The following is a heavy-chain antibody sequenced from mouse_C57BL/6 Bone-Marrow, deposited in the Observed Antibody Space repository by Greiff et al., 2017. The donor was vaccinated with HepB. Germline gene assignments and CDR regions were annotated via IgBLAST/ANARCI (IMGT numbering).Heavy chain of an antibody. CDR2: IHPNSGST. Sequence: VQLQQPGAELVKPGASVKLSCKASGYTFTSYWIHWVKQRPGQGLEWIGMIHPNSGSTNYNEKFKSKATLTVDKSSSTAYMQLSSLTSEDSAVYYCARYPLCYYGSSYWGQGTTLTVSS. V-gene: IGHV1-64*01. D-gene: IGHD1-1*01. CDR1: GYTFTSYW. J-gene: IGHJ2*01. CDR3: ARYPLCYYGSSY.